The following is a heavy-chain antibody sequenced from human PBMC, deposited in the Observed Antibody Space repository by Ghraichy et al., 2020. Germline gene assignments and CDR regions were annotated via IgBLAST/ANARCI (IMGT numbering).Heavy chain of an antibody. CDR1: GYTFTGYY. CDR3: ARVLHYYGSGNLGY. Sequence: ASVKVSCKASGYTFTGYYMHLLRQAPGQGLEWMGWINPNSGGTNYAQKFQGRVTMTRDTSISTAYMELSRLRSDDTAVYYCARVLHYYGSGNLGYWGQGTFVTVSS. CDR2: INPNSGGT. J-gene: IGHJ4*02. D-gene: IGHD3-10*01. V-gene: IGHV1-2*02.